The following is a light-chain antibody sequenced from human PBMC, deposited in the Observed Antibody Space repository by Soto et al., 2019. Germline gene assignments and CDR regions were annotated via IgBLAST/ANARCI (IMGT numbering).Light chain of an antibody. V-gene: IGLV1-47*01. CDR2: RNN. CDR3: AAWDDNRSGPV. J-gene: IGLJ3*02. Sequence: QSVLTQPPSASGTPGQRVTISCSGSSSNIGSNYVYWYQQLPGTAPKLLIYRNNQRPSGVPDRFSGSKSGTSASLAISGLRSEDEADYYCAAWDDNRSGPVFGGGTKLTVL. CDR1: SSNIGSNY.